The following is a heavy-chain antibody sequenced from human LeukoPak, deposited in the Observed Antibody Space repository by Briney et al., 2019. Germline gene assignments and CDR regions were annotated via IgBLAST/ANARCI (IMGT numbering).Heavy chain of an antibody. CDR3: AKDPWGSTLGY. CDR1: GFTFSSYG. CDR2: ISYDGSNK. Sequence: GGSLRLSCAASGFTFSSYGMHWVRQAPGKGLEWVAVISYDGSNKYYADSVKGRFTIARDNSKNTLYLQMNSLRAEDTAVYYCAKDPWGSTLGYWGQGTLVTVSS. J-gene: IGHJ4*02. V-gene: IGHV3-30*18. D-gene: IGHD6-13*01.